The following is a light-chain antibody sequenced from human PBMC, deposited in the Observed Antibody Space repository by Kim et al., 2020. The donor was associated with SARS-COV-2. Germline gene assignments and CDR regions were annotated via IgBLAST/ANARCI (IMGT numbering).Light chain of an antibody. Sequence: QSFTASCPGTCCEVGAYNYVSLYQRRPGKPPKLLSYKGSMRPYGVPERFSGSKSGNTASLTVSGLQAEDEADYYCSSYAGSNNLGVFGGGTKVTVL. CDR1: CCEVGAYNY. CDR3: SSYAGSNNLGV. J-gene: IGLJ3*02. CDR2: KGS. V-gene: IGLV2-8*01.